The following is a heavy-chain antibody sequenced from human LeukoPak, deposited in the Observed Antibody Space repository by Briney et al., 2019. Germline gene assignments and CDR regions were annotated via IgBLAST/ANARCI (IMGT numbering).Heavy chain of an antibody. CDR1: GGSISSHY. CDR2: IYYSGYT. CDR3: ARGQQLGPPFDFDY. V-gene: IGHV4-59*11. J-gene: IGHJ4*02. Sequence: PSETLSLTCTVSGGSISSHYWSWFRQPPGKGLEWIGYIYYSGYTNYSPSLKSRVTISVDTSKNQFSLKLNSVTAADTAVYYCARGQQLGPPFDFDYWGQGTLVTVSS. D-gene: IGHD6-13*01.